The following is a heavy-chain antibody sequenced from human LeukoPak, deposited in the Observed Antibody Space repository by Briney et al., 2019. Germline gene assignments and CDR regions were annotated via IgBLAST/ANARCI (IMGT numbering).Heavy chain of an antibody. CDR2: IYHSGST. D-gene: IGHD6-13*01. J-gene: IGHJ4*02. CDR3: ATGYSSTWYYFDY. CDR1: GDSISSYY. Sequence: SETLSLTCTVSGDSISSYYWSWIRQPPGKGLEWIGYIYHSGSTNYNPSLKSRVTISADTSKDQFSLRLASVTAADTAVYYCATGYSSTWYYFDYWGQGTLVTVSS. V-gene: IGHV4-59*01.